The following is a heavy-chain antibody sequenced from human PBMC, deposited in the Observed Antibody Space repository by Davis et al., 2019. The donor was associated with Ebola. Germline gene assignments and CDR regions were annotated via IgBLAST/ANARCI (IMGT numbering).Heavy chain of an antibody. CDR1: GGSFSGYY. V-gene: IGHV4-34*01. J-gene: IGHJ5*02. Sequence: MPSETLSLTCAVYGGSFSGYYWSWIRQPPGKGLEWIGEINHSGSTNYNPSLKSRVTISVDTSKNQFSLKLSSVTAADTAVYYCARGFVVVPAATNWFDPWGQGTLVTVSS. CDR3: ARGFVVVPAATNWFDP. CDR2: INHSGST. D-gene: IGHD2-2*01.